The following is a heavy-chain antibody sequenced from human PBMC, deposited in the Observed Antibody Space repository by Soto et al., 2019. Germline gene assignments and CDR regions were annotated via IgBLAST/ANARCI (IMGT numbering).Heavy chain of an antibody. J-gene: IGHJ5*02. D-gene: IGHD2-15*01. V-gene: IGHV3-30-3*01. CDR2: ISYDGSNK. CDR3: ARGDIVVVVAALGFDP. CDR1: GFTFSSYA. Sequence: QVQLVESGGGVVQPGRSLRLSCAASGFTFSSYAMHWVRQAPGKGLEWVAVISYDGSNKYYADSVKGRFTISRENSKNTVYLKMNSLRAEDTAVYYCARGDIVVVVAALGFDPWGQGTLVTVSS.